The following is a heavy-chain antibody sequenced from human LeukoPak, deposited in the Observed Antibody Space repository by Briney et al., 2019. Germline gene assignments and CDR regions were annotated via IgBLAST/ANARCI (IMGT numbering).Heavy chain of an antibody. Sequence: PSGTLSLTCSFSGDSISTYYWSWIRQPPGKGLEWFGHIYSSGNTDYNSSLKSRVTISVDTSKSQFSLRLSSVTATDTAVYYCARLRWQLVGPYFDYWGQGILVTVSS. D-gene: IGHD1-26*01. CDR3: ARLRWQLVGPYFDY. CDR1: GDSISTYY. V-gene: IGHV4-59*01. J-gene: IGHJ4*02. CDR2: IYSSGNT.